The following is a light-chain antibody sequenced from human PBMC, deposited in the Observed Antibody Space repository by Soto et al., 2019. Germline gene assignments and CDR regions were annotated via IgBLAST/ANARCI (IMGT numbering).Light chain of an antibody. J-gene: IGKJ1*01. CDR3: QEYNSLWT. Sequence: DIQMTQAPSTLSSYVGDRVTITCRASQSISSWLAWYQQKPGKAPKLLIYDASSLESGVPSRFSGSGAGTEFTLTISSLQPDDFATYYCQEYNSLWTFVQGTKVEIK. CDR1: QSISSW. V-gene: IGKV1-5*01. CDR2: DAS.